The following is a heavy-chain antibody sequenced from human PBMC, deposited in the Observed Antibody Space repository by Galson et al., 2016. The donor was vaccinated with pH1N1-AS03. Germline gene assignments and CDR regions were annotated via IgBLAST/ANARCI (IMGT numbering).Heavy chain of an antibody. J-gene: IGHJ6*03. V-gene: IGHV3-49*03. D-gene: IGHD2-15*01. CDR3: TRDGGRGYYSYYMDI. CDR1: GSPFRDYA. CDR2: IRRAGFGAAN. Sequence: SLRLSCAVSGSPFRDYAVTWFRQAPGKGLEWVGFIRRAGFGAANDYAASVKGRFTISRDDSNNIAYLRVNSLKTEDTAVFYCTRDGGRGYYSYYMDIWGLGTKVIVSS.